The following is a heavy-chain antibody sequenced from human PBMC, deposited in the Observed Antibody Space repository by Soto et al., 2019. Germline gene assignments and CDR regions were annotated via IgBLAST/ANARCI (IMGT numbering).Heavy chain of an antibody. V-gene: IGHV3-33*01. CDR3: ARWGLVRDYYYGMDV. J-gene: IGHJ6*02. CDR1: GFTFSSYG. CDR2: IWYDGSNK. D-gene: IGHD6-19*01. Sequence: GSLRLSCAASGFTFSSYGMHWVRQAPGKGLEWVAVIWYDGSNKYYADSVKGRFTISRDNSKNTLYLQMNSLRAEDTAVYYCARWGLVRDYYYGMDVWGQGTTVTGSS.